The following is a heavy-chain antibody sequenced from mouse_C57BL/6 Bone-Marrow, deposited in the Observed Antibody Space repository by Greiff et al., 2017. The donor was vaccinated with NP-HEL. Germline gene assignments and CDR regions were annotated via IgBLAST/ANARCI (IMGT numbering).Heavy chain of an antibody. CDR3: ARRNYSV. CDR1: GYTFTSYW. V-gene: IGHV1-69*01. D-gene: IGHD1-1*01. J-gene: IGHJ1*03. CDR2: IDPSDSYT. Sequence: QVQLQQPGAELVMPGASVKLSCKASGYTFTSYWMHWVKQRPGQGLEWIGEIDPSDSYTNYNQKFKGKSTLTVDKSSSTAYMQLSSLTSEDSAVYYCARRNYSVWGTGTTVTVSS.